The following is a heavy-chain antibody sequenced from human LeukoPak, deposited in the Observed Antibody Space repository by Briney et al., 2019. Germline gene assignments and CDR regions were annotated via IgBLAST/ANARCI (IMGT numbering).Heavy chain of an antibody. CDR2: MNPNSGNT. CDR1: GYTFTSYD. D-gene: IGHD2-2*01. J-gene: IGHJ4*02. Sequence: ASVKVSCKASGYTFTSYDINWVRQATGQGLEWMGWMNPNSGNTGYAQKFQGRVTMTRNTSISTAYMELSSLRSEDTAVYYCARGSKGYCSSNSCYSHWGQGTLVTVSS. CDR3: ARGSKGYCSSNSCYSH. V-gene: IGHV1-8*01.